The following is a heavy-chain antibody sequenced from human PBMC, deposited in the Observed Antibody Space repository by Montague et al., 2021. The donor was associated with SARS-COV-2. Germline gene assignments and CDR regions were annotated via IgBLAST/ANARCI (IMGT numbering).Heavy chain of an antibody. V-gene: IGHV4-39*02. J-gene: IGHJ3*01. Sequence: SETLSLTCTVSGGSITNNIDYWAWIRQPPGKGLERIGSIYYTGNTYYNPSLKSRVTISVVTSKNHFTLKLSSVTAAETAVYYCARLKRYFDSSGSASAFDFWGQGTKVTVSS. D-gene: IGHD3-22*01. CDR3: ARLKRYFDSSGSASAFDF. CDR1: GGSITNNIDY. CDR2: IYYTGNT.